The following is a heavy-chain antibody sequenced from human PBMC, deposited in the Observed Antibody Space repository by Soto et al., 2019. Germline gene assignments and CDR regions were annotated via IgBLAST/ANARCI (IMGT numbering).Heavy chain of an antibody. CDR2: IKQDGSEK. V-gene: IGHV3-7*03. J-gene: IGHJ4*02. CDR1: GFTFSIYW. Sequence: GGSLRLSCAASGFTFSIYWMSWVRQAPGKGLEWVANIKQDGSEKYYVDSVKGRFTISRDNAKNSLYLQMNSLRAEDTAVYYCARYAATGHFDYWGQGTLVTVSS. CDR3: ARYAATGHFDY. D-gene: IGHD2-8*02.